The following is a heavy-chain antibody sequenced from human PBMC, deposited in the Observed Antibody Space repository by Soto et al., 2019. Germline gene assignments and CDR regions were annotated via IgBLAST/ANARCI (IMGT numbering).Heavy chain of an antibody. CDR3: AIPKGSGSYHSYYYYYGMDV. V-gene: IGHV1-69*13. CDR1: GGTLSSYA. D-gene: IGHD1-26*01. CDR2: IIPIFGTA. Sequence: ASVKVSCKASGGTLSSYAISWVRQAPGQGLEWMGGIIPIFGTANYAQKFQGRVTITADESTSTAYMELSSLRSEDTAVYYCAIPKGSGSYHSYYYYYGMDVWGQGTTVTVSS. J-gene: IGHJ6*02.